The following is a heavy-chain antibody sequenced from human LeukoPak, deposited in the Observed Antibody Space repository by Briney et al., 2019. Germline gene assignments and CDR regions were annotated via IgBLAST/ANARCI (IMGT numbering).Heavy chain of an antibody. D-gene: IGHD3-3*01. Sequence: ASVKVSCKASGYTFTGYYMHWVRQAPGQGLEWMGWINPNSGGTNYAQKFQGRVTMTRDTSISTAYMELSRLRSDDTAVYYCARDRYDFWSGYPVYYFDYWGQGTLVTVSS. CDR2: INPNSGGT. CDR1: GYTFTGYY. V-gene: IGHV1-2*02. CDR3: ARDRYDFWSGYPVYYFDY. J-gene: IGHJ4*02.